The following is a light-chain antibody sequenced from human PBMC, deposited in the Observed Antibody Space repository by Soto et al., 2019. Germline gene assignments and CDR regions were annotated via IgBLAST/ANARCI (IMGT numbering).Light chain of an antibody. CDR3: CSYAGSYTLV. J-gene: IGLJ2*01. Sequence: QSALTQPRSVSGSPGQSVTISCTGTSSDVGGYNYVSWYQQHPGKAPKLMIYDVSKRPSGVPDRFSGSKSGNTASLTISVLQDEDEADYYCCSYAGSYTLVFGGGTKLTVL. V-gene: IGLV2-11*01. CDR2: DVS. CDR1: SSDVGGYNY.